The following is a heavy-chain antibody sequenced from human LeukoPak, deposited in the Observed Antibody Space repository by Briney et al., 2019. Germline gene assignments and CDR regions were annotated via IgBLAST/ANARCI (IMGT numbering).Heavy chain of an antibody. D-gene: IGHD6-13*01. Sequence: GGSLRLSCAASGFTFSSYWMSWVRQAPGKGLEWVANIKQDGSEKYYVDSVKGRFTISKDYAKNSLYLQMNSLRAEDTAVYYCARDTASAAAGYYYMDVWGKGTTVTVSS. CDR1: GFTFSSYW. V-gene: IGHV3-7*01. J-gene: IGHJ6*03. CDR2: IKQDGSEK. CDR3: ARDTASAAAGYYYMDV.